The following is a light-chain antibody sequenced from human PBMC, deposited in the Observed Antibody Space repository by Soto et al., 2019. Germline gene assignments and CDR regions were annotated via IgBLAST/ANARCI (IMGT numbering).Light chain of an antibody. J-gene: IGLJ2*01. CDR2: VNSDGSH. Sequence: QPVLTQSPSASASLGASVTLTCTLSSGHSSSAIAWHQQQPEKGPRYLMTVNSDGSHTKGDGIHDRFSGSSSGAERYLTIASLQSEDEADYYCQTWGADIHVVFGGGTKVTVL. V-gene: IGLV4-69*01. CDR1: SGHSSSA. CDR3: QTWGADIHVV.